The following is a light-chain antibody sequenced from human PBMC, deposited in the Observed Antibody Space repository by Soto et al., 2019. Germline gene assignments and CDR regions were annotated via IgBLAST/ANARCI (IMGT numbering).Light chain of an antibody. Sequence: EIVLTQSPATLSFSPGERATLSCRASQSVDSSLAWYQHNPDQAPRLLIYDASNRATGIPARFSGSGSGTDFTLTISSLEPEDFAVYYCQQRSNWPQLTFGGGTKVDIK. CDR2: DAS. CDR1: QSVDSS. J-gene: IGKJ4*01. V-gene: IGKV3-11*01. CDR3: QQRSNWPQLT.